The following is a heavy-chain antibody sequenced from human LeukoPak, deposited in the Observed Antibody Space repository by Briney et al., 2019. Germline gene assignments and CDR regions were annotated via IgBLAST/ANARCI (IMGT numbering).Heavy chain of an antibody. Sequence: PGGSLRLSCAASGFTFSSYAMHWVRQAPGKGLGWVAVISYDGSNKYYADSVKGRFTISRDNSKNTLYLQMNSLRAEDTAVYYCARDTGLACDNWGQGTLVTVSS. CDR1: GFTFSSYA. J-gene: IGHJ4*02. D-gene: IGHD2-8*02. CDR2: ISYDGSNK. CDR3: ARDTGLACDN. V-gene: IGHV3-30-3*01.